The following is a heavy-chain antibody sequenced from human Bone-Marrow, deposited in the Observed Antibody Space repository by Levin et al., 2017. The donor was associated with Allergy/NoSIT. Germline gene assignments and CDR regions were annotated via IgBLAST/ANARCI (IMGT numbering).Heavy chain of an antibody. CDR3: AKGGSNSWYKTGDWFDP. J-gene: IGHJ5*02. V-gene: IGHV3-23*01. CDR1: GFTFSSYG. D-gene: IGHD6-13*01. Sequence: GASVKVSCAGSGFTFSSYGMSWVRQAPGKGLEWVSAISYSGGSSYHADSVKGRFTISRDNSKNTLYLQMNSLRAEDTAVYYCAKGGSNSWYKTGDWFDPWGQGTLVTVSS. CDR2: ISYSGGSS.